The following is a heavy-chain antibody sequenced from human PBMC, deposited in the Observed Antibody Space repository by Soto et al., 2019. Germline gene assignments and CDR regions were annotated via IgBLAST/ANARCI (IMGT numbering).Heavy chain of an antibody. V-gene: IGHV4-59*01. CDR1: GGSTSSYY. J-gene: IGHJ6*02. D-gene: IGHD3-22*01. Sequence: SETLCLTCTVSGGSTSSYYWSWIRQPPGKGLEWIGYIYYSGSTNYNPSLKSRVTISVDTSKNQFSLKLSSVTAADTAVYYCARAITYYYDSSGYYPPLGDYYGMDVWGQGTTVTVSS. CDR2: IYYSGST. CDR3: ARAITYYYDSSGYYPPLGDYYGMDV.